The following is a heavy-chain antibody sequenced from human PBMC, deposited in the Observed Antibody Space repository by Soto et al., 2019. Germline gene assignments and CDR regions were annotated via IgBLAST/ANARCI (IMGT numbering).Heavy chain of an antibody. J-gene: IGHJ5*01. V-gene: IGHV3-23*01. CDR2: ISGSGATT. D-gene: IGHD3-9*01. CDR3: AKLRYFDWSAYNWFEY. CDR1: GFNFSDYY. Sequence: GGSLRLSCAASGFNFSDYYMTWVRQAPGKGLEWVSGISGSGATTSYADSVKGRFTVSRDNSKNTLYLQMNSLRVEDTAVYHCAKLRYFDWSAYNWFEYWGQGTPVTVSS.